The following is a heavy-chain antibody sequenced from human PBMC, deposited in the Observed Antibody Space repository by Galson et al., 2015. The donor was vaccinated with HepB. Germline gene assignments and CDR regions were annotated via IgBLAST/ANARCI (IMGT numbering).Heavy chain of an antibody. CDR2: ISHDGNT. CDR1: GDSISGRSW. CDR3: ARLASIAPRLDP. J-gene: IGHJ5*02. D-gene: IGHD6-6*01. V-gene: IGHV4/OR15-8*02. Sequence: ETLSLTCVVSGDSISGRSWWTWVRQPPGKGLEWIGEISHDGNTQYNPSLKSRVTLLVDNSKNQFSLKLTSVTAADTAVYYCARLASIAPRLDPWGLGTLVTVS.